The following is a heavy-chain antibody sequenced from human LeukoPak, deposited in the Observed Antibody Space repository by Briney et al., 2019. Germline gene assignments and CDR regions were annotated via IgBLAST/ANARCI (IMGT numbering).Heavy chain of an antibody. CDR1: GGSISGSNDY. V-gene: IGHV4-39*01. D-gene: IGHD3-10*01. CDR3: ARHFRSYYGSGSYYPTYFDY. CDR2: IYYSGST. J-gene: IGHJ4*02. Sequence: SETLSLTCTVSGGSISGSNDYWAGIRQPPGKGLEWIGNIYYSGSTYYKPSLKSRVTISVDTSKNQFSLKLSSVTAADTAVYYCARHFRSYYGSGSYYPTYFDYWGQGTLVTVSS.